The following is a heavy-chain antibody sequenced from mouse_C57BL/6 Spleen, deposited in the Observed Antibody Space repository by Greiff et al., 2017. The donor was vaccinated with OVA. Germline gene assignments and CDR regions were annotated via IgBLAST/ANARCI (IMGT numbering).Heavy chain of an antibody. J-gene: IGHJ4*01. D-gene: IGHD1-1*01. V-gene: IGHV14-2*01. Sequence: EVQLQQSGAELVKPGASVKLSCTASGFNIKGYYMHWVKQRPEQGLEWIGRIDPEDGETKYAPKFQGKATLTADTSSNTAYMQLSSLTSEDTAVYYCARDGFYAMDYWGQGTSVTVSS. CDR2: IDPEDGET. CDR3: ARDGFYAMDY. CDR1: GFNIKGYY.